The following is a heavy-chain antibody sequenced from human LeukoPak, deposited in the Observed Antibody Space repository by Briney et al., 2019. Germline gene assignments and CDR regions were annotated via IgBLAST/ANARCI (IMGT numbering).Heavy chain of an antibody. V-gene: IGHV3-23*01. CDR2: ISGSGGST. Sequence: PGGSLRHSCTASGFTFSSYAMSWVRQAPGKGLEWVSTISGSGGSTYYADSVKGRFTVSRDNSKNTLYKQMNSLRAEDTAVYYCARSVSGWYGGDWFDPWGQGTLVTVSS. CDR1: GFTFSSYA. D-gene: IGHD6-19*01. CDR3: ARSVSGWYGGDWFDP. J-gene: IGHJ5*02.